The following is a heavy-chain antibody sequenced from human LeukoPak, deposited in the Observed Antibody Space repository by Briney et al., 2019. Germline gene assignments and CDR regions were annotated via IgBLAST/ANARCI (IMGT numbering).Heavy chain of an antibody. D-gene: IGHD6-13*01. J-gene: IGHJ4*02. V-gene: IGHV4-39*01. CDR3: ARLLLAAANY. CDR2: IYYSGST. Sequence: PSETLSLTCTVSGGPISSSSYYWGWIRQPPGKGLEWIGSIYYSGSTYYNPSLKSRVTISVDTSKNQFSLKLSSVTAADTAVYYCARLLLAAANYWGQGTLVTVSS. CDR1: GGPISSSSYY.